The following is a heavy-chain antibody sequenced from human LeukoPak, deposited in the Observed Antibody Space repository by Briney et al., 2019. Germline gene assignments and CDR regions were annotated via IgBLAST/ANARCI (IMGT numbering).Heavy chain of an antibody. J-gene: IGHJ4*01. CDR3: ARVTRRRTTGEIFGRYLDS. D-gene: IGHD3-10*01. Sequence: SGTLSLTCAVSGGSISSSNWWSWVRQPPGKGLEWIGEINHSGSTNYNPSLKSRVTISVDTSKNQFSLKLNSVTAADTGVYYCARVTRRRTTGEIFGRYLDSWGPGSLVRVSS. CDR1: GGSISSSNW. CDR2: INHSGST. V-gene: IGHV4-4*02.